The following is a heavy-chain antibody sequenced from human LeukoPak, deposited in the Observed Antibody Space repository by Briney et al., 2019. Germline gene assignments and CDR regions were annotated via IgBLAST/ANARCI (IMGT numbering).Heavy chain of an antibody. CDR2: ISKDGSDK. CDR3: ARDYWWNYDY. V-gene: IGHV3-30-3*01. Sequence: GGSLRLSCAASGFTFSDYAMHWVRQAPGKGLEWVAVISKDGSDKYYPGSVRGRFTISRDNSKNTIYLQMDSLRAEDTAIYYCARDYWWNYDYWGQGTLSPSPQ. J-gene: IGHJ4*02. CDR1: GFTFSDYA. D-gene: IGHD1-7*01.